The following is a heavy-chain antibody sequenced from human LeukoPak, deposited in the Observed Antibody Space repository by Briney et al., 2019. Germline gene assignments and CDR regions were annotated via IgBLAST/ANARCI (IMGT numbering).Heavy chain of an antibody. CDR3: ARAKILRWPPEAFDY. J-gene: IGHJ4*02. Sequence: GGSLRLSCAASGFTFSTNAMSWVRQAPGKGLEWVSAINGGGGGTYYADSVKGRFTISRDNSKNTLYLQMNSLRAEDTAVYYCARAKILRWPPEAFDYWGQGTLVTVSS. V-gene: IGHV3-23*01. D-gene: IGHD4-23*01. CDR1: GFTFSTNA. CDR2: INGGGGGT.